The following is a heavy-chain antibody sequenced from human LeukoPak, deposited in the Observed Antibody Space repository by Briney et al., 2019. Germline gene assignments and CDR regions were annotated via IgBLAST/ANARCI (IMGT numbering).Heavy chain of an antibody. V-gene: IGHV1-46*01. CDR3: ARGQKPPQLLAPPVY. Sequence: ASVAGACRASGYTFTSYYMQWVRQAPGQELEWMGIINPSGGSTSYAQKFQGRVTMTRDTSTSTVYMELSSLRSEDTAVYYCARGQKPPQLLAPPVYWGQGALVTVSS. CDR2: INPSGGST. D-gene: IGHD2-2*01. J-gene: IGHJ4*02. CDR1: GYTFTSYY.